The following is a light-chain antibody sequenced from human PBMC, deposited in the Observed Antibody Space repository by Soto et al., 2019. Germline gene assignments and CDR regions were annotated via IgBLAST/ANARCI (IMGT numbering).Light chain of an antibody. CDR3: HQYGSAPWT. V-gene: IGKV3-20*01. Sequence: EIAMMQCPATLSVSPGESATLSWGASQSVSSNYVAWYQQKPGQAPRLLISGASNRATGTPDRFRGSGSGTDFTLTITRLEPEDFAVYYCHQYGSAPWTFGQGTKVDIK. CDR2: GAS. J-gene: IGKJ1*01. CDR1: QSVSSNY.